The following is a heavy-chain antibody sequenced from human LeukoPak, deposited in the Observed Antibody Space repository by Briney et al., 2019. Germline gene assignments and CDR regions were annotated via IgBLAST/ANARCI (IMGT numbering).Heavy chain of an antibody. D-gene: IGHD5-18*01. J-gene: IGHJ3*01. V-gene: IGHV3-64*01. CDR2: ITSNGGST. Sequence: GGSLRLSYAASGFSFSSYAMYWVRQAPGKGLEFVSSITSNGGSTYYANSVKGRFTISRDNSKNTLYLQMGSLRAEDMAMYYCARPRGYSYGAFDLWGQGTMVTVSS. CDR3: ARPRGYSYGAFDL. CDR1: GFSFSSYA.